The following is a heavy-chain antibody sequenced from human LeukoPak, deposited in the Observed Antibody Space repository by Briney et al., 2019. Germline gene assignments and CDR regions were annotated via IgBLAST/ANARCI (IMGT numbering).Heavy chain of an antibody. J-gene: IGHJ4*02. V-gene: IGHV3-23*01. CDR2: ISGSGGST. Sequence: GGSLRLSCAASGFTFSSYAMSWVRQAPGKGLEWVSAISGSGGSTYYADSVKGRFTISRDNSKRMMYLQMNSLRGGDTAVYYCARDRGVGVWKVLITSFDYWGQGTLVTVSS. CDR3: ARDRGVGVWKVLITSFDY. D-gene: IGHD3-10*01. CDR1: GFTFSSYA.